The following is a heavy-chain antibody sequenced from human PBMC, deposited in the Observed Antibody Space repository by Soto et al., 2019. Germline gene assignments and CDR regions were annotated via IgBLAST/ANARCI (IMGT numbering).Heavy chain of an antibody. CDR3: ARTRYCSGGSCGYYYGMDV. CDR2: IYPGDSDT. J-gene: IGHJ6*02. CDR1: GYSFTSYW. D-gene: IGHD2-15*01. Sequence: GESLKISCKGSGYSFTSYWIGWVRQMPGKGLEWMGIIYPGDSDTRYSPSFQGQVNISADKSISTAYLQWSSLKASDTAMYYCARTRYCSGGSCGYYYGMDVWGQGTTVTVSS. V-gene: IGHV5-51*01.